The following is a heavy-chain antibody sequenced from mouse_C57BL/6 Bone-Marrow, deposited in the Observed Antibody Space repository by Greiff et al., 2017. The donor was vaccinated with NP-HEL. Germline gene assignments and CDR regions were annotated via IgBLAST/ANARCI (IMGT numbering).Heavy chain of an antibody. CDR2: ILPGSGST. D-gene: IGHD2-4*01. CDR1: GYTFTGYW. CDR3: AYDYDGGFDY. Sequence: VQLQQSGAELMKPGASVKLSCKATGYTFTGYWIEWVKQRPGHGLEWIGEILPGSGSTHYNEKFKGKATFTADKSSNTAYMQLSSLTTEDSAIYYCAYDYDGGFDYWGQGTTLTVSS. J-gene: IGHJ2*01. V-gene: IGHV1-9*01.